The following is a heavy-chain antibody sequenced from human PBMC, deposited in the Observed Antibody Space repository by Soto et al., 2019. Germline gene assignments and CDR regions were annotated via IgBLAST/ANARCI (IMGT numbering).Heavy chain of an antibody. CDR3: ARVVPGAEAWFGP. CDR1: GYTFSNYG. V-gene: IGHV1-18*01. Sequence: QVQLVQSGGEVKRPGASVKVSCKTSGYTFSNYGITWVRQAPGQPLEWLGWISLYSDGTNYAQKFQGRVSMTTDTSTTTAYTELGSLRSDDTGVYYCARVVPGAEAWFGPWGQGTLVAVSS. J-gene: IGHJ5*02. CDR2: ISLYSDGT. D-gene: IGHD2-2*01.